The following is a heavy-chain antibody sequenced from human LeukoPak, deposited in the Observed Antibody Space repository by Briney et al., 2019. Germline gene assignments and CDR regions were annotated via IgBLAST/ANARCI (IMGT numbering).Heavy chain of an antibody. CDR2: ISAYNGNT. D-gene: IGHD2-15*01. CDR1: GYTFTSYG. Sequence: ASVKVSCKASGYTFTSYGISWVRQAPGQGLEWMGWISAYNGNTNYAQKLQGRVTMTTDTSTSTAYMELRSLRSDDTAVYYCARTPNDCSGGSCYFGGVGVWFDPWGQGTLVTVSS. CDR3: ARTPNDCSGGSCYFGGVGVWFDP. V-gene: IGHV1-18*01. J-gene: IGHJ5*02.